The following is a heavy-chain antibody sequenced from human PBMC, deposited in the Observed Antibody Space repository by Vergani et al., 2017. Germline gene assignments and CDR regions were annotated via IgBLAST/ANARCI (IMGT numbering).Heavy chain of an antibody. J-gene: IGHJ3*01. CDR1: GGPISAGYYF. CDR2: ISASGNA. CDR3: ARRSGGYYSGGKVHPLRTAFDV. V-gene: IGHV4-61*02. Sequence: QVQLQASCPGRVKPSQTLSLTCTMSGGPISAGYYFWSWIRQPAGKGLEWLGHISASGNASHSPSLKTRVSMSVDTSKHQFSLTVTSVTAADTAIYFCARRSGGYYSGGKVHPLRTAFDVWGHGTVVTVSS. D-gene: IGHD2-15*01.